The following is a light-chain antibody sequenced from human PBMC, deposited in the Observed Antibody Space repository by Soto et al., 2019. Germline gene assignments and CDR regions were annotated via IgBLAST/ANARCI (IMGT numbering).Light chain of an antibody. Sequence: QSALTQPASVSGSPGQSITISCTGTSSDVGGYNYVSWYQQHPGKAPKLMIYEVSNRPSGVSNRFSGSKSGNTASLTISGLQAEDEAEYYCSSYTSSSTSAFGGGTKLTVL. CDR3: SSYTSSSTSA. J-gene: IGLJ2*01. CDR2: EVS. CDR1: SSDVGGYNY. V-gene: IGLV2-14*01.